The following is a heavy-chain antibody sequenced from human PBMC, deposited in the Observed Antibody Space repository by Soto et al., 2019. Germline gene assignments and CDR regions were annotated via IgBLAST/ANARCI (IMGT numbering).Heavy chain of an antibody. J-gene: IGHJ4*02. V-gene: IGHV1-18*01. CDR1: GYTFTSYG. Sequence: QLHLEQSGPEVKKPGASVKVSCKASGYTFTSYGISWVRLAPGQGLEWMGWINIYGGATNDAQKYQDRVTMTRDTSTTTVYLEMRSLTSDDTAIYYCARALYYYDNSGLAFWGQGTLVTVSS. CDR3: ARALYYYDNSGLAF. D-gene: IGHD3-22*01. CDR2: INIYGGAT.